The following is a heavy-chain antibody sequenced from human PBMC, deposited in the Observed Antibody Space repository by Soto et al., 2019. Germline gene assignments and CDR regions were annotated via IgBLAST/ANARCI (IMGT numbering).Heavy chain of an antibody. V-gene: IGHV4-39*07. CDR1: GGSISITSYY. CDR3: ARANWYSEY. J-gene: IGHJ4*02. Sequence: PSGTLSLTCSVSGGSISITSYYWGWIRQPPGKGLEWIGEINHSGSTNYNPSLKSRVTISVDTSKNRVSLNLTSLTAADTAIYYCARANWYSEYWGQGTLVTVSS. D-gene: IGHD7-27*01. CDR2: INHSGST.